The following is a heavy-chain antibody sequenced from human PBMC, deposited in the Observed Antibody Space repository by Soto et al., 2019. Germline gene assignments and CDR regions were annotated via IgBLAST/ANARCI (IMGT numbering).Heavy chain of an antibody. Sequence: PGGSLRLSCAASGFTFSSYSMNWVRQAPGKGLEWVSSISSSSSYIYYADSVKGRFTISRDNAKNSLYLQMNSLRAEDTAVYYCAKEGAYYDILTGYYNGGYLQHWGQGTLVTVSS. J-gene: IGHJ1*01. D-gene: IGHD3-9*01. CDR1: GFTFSSYS. CDR3: AKEGAYYDILTGYYNGGYLQH. V-gene: IGHV3-21*01. CDR2: ISSSSSYI.